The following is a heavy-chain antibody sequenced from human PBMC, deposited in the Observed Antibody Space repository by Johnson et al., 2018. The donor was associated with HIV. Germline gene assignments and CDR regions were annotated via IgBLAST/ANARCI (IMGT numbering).Heavy chain of an antibody. V-gene: IGHV3-7*05. CDR3: ARGRIYGAFAFDI. J-gene: IGHJ3*02. D-gene: IGHD3-10*01. CDR2: IKQDGSEK. CDR1: GFTFSSYW. Sequence: MLLVESGGGVVQPGGSLRLSCAASGFTFSSYWMSWVRQAPGKGLEWVANIKQDGSEKYYVDSVKGRFTISRDNAKNALYLQMNSLRAEDTAVYYCARGRIYGAFAFDIWGQGTMVTVSS.